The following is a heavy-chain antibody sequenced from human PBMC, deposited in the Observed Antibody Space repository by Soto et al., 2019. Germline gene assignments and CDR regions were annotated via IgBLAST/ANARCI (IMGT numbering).Heavy chain of an antibody. Sequence: SETLSLTCTVSGGSISSSSYYWGWIRQPPGKGLEWIGSIYYSGSTYYNPSLKSRVTISVDTSKNQFSLKLTSVTAADTAVYNCARHDYGDYVFDYWGQGTLVTVSS. V-gene: IGHV4-39*01. CDR2: IYYSGST. CDR3: ARHDYGDYVFDY. CDR1: GGSISSSSYY. J-gene: IGHJ4*02. D-gene: IGHD4-17*01.